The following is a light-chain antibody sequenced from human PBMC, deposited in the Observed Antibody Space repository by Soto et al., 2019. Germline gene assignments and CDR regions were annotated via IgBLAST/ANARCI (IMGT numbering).Light chain of an antibody. J-gene: IGKJ1*01. CDR1: QSLSHNPTNRSH. Sequence: DVVMTQSPDSLAVSLGERATTNCKSSQSLSHNPTNRSHLAWYQQKPGQPPKLLLYWASIRESGVPDRFSGSGSVTDFTLTISSLQAEDVAVYYCQQYYTTPHTFGQGTKVEI. CDR2: WAS. V-gene: IGKV4-1*01. CDR3: QQYYTTPHT.